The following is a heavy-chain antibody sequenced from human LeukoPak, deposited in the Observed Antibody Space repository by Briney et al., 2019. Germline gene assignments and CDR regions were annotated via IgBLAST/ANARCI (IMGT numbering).Heavy chain of an antibody. CDR1: GGSISSYY. Sequence: SETLSLTCTVSGGSISSYYWSWIRQPPGKGLEWIGYIYYSGSTNYNPSLKSRVTISVDTSKNQFSLKLSSVTAADTAVYYCAKYKLAVAGTPPWTGYYYYMDVWGKGTTVTVSS. V-gene: IGHV4-59*01. CDR3: AKYKLAVAGTPPWTGYYYYMDV. D-gene: IGHD6-19*01. CDR2: IYYSGST. J-gene: IGHJ6*03.